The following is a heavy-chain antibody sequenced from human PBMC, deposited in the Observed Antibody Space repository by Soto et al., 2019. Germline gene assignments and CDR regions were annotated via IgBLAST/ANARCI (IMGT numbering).Heavy chain of an antibody. CDR2: IYYSGST. CDR1: GGSISSYY. J-gene: IGHJ6*02. CDR3: ASTYDIVATHYYYGMDV. Sequence: PSETLSLTCTVSGGSISSYYWSWIRQPPGKGLEWIGYIYYSGSTNYNPSLKSRVTISVDTSKNQFSLKLSSVTAADTAVYYCASTYDIVATHYYYGMDVWGQGTTVTVSS. V-gene: IGHV4-59*01. D-gene: IGHD5-12*01.